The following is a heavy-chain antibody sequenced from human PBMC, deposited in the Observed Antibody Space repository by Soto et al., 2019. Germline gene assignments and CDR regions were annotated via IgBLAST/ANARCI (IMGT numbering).Heavy chain of an antibody. CDR2: MYKTGST. Sequence: SETLSLTCTVSGGSISGYYWSWIRQPPGKGLEWIGYMYKTGSTVYNPSFKSRVTISVDTSKNQFSLKLNSVTAADTAVYYCARDSPVSRLMGAFDIWGQGTMVTVSS. CDR1: GGSISGYY. V-gene: IGHV4-59*01. CDR3: ARDSPVSRLMGAFDI. D-gene: IGHD6-25*01. J-gene: IGHJ3*02.